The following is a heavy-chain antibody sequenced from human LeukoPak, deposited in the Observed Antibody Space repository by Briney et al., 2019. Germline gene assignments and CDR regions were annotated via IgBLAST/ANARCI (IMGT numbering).Heavy chain of an antibody. V-gene: IGHV3-23*01. J-gene: IGHJ6*04. CDR1: GFTFSTYA. CDR2: ISGSGATT. Sequence: GASLRLSCAASGFTFSTYAMTWVRQAPGKGVEWVSAISGSGATTYYADSVKGRFTISRDNSKNTLFLQMNSLSAEDTAIYYCARYCTGGSCFFQYGMDVWGKGTTVTVSS. D-gene: IGHD2-15*01. CDR3: ARYCTGGSCFFQYGMDV.